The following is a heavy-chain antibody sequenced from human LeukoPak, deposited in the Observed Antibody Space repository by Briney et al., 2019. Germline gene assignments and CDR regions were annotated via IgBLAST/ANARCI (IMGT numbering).Heavy chain of an antibody. J-gene: IGHJ6*03. V-gene: IGHV3-30*04. Sequence: PGGSLRLSCAASGFTFSSYAIHWVRQAPGKGLEWVAVISFDGTDAFYADSVKGRFTISRDNSKDTLYLQMNSLRAEDTAVYYCARDMVRGVIIYYYYMDVWGKGTTVTISS. CDR2: ISFDGTDA. D-gene: IGHD3-10*01. CDR1: GFTFSSYA. CDR3: ARDMVRGVIIYYYYMDV.